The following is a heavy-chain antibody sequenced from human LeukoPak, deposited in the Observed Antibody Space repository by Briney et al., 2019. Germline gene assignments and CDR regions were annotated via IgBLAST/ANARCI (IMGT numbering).Heavy chain of an antibody. CDR1: GYTFTGYY. CDR3: ARGQQWLEAFDY. D-gene: IGHD6-19*01. Sequence: GASVKVFCKASGYTFTGYYIHWVRQDPGQGLQWMGWINPNSGFAHYPQNFQGRLTMTRDTSISTVYMELSRLRSDDTAVYYCARGQQWLEAFDYWGLGTLVTVSS. CDR2: INPNSGFA. J-gene: IGHJ4*02. V-gene: IGHV1-2*02.